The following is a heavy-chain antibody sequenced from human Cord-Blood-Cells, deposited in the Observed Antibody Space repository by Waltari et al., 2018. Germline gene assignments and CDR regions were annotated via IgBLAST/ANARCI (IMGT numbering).Heavy chain of an antibody. CDR2: IYYSGST. J-gene: IGHJ4*02. CDR1: GGSISSSSYY. D-gene: IGHD7-27*01. V-gene: IGHV4-39*07. CDR3: ARHLRPNWGARFDY. Sequence: QLQLQESGPGLVKPSETLSLTCTVSGGSISSSSYYWGWIRQPPGKGLEWIGRIYYSGSTYDHPALKSRVTIAVDTSKNQFSRKLSSVTAADTAVYYCARHLRPNWGARFDYWGQGTLVTVSS.